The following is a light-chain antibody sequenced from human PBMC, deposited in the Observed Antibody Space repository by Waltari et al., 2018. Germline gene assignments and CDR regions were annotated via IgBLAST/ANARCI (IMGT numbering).Light chain of an antibody. J-gene: IGLJ3*02. CDR1: SGQSSYA. V-gene: IGLV4-69*01. CDR2: LNSDGSH. CDR3: QSWGTGIPWV. Sequence: QLVLTQSPSASASPGASVKITCTLSSGQSSYAIEWHQKQPEKGPRYLMKLNSDGSHSKGDGIPDRFSGSSSGAERSLTISNLQSEDEADYYCQSWGTGIPWVFGGGTKLTVL.